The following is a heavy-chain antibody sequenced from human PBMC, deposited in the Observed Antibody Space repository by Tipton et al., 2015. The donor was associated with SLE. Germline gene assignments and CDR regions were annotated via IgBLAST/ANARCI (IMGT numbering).Heavy chain of an antibody. D-gene: IGHD3-16*01. CDR2: IIPIFGTA. Sequence: QLVQSGAEVKKTGSSVKVSCKASGGTFSKYAISWVRQAPGQGLEWMGGIIPIFGTANYAQKFQGRVTITADESTSTAYMELSSLRSEDTAVYYCAKDRGFLGDWYFDLWGRGTLVTVSS. CDR1: GGTFSKYA. V-gene: IGHV1-69*01. J-gene: IGHJ2*01. CDR3: AKDRGFLGDWYFDL.